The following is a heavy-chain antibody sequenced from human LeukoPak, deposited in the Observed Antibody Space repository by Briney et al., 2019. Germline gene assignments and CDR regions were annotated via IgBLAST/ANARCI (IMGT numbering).Heavy chain of an antibody. CDR3: AKDFKSPVGY. CDR1: GFTFDDYA. V-gene: IGHV3-9*01. Sequence: GGSLRLSCAASGFTFDDYAMHWVRQAPGKGLEWVSGISWNSGSIGYADSVKGRFTISRDNSKNTLYLQMNSLRAEDTAVYYCAKDFKSPVGYWGQGTLVTVSS. J-gene: IGHJ4*02. CDR2: ISWNSGSI.